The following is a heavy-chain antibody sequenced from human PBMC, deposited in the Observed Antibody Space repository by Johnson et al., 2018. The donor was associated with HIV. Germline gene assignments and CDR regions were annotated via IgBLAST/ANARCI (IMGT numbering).Heavy chain of an antibody. CDR3: ASATYYYDSSGSNNVAFDI. Sequence: VQLVESGGGVVQPGRSLRLSCAASGFTLSSYGMHWVRQTPGKGLEWVAVISYDGSNKYYADSVKGRFTISRDNSKNTLYLQMNSLRADDTAVYYCASATYYYDSSGSNNVAFDIWGQGTMVTVSS. V-gene: IGHV3-30*03. D-gene: IGHD3-22*01. J-gene: IGHJ3*02. CDR2: ISYDGSNK. CDR1: GFTLSSYG.